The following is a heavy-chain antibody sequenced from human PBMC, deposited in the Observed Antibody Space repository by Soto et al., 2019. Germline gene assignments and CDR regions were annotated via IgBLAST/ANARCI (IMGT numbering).Heavy chain of an antibody. CDR1: GYTFTSSG. Sequence: GGSVKVSCKASGYTFTSSGISWVRQAPGQGPEWMGWISTYNGNTNYAQNLQGRVTMTTDTSTSTAYMELRGLRSDDTAVYYCARTVAGYFDYWGQGTLVTVSS. V-gene: IGHV1-18*01. D-gene: IGHD6-19*01. CDR2: ISTYNGNT. J-gene: IGHJ4*02. CDR3: ARTVAGYFDY.